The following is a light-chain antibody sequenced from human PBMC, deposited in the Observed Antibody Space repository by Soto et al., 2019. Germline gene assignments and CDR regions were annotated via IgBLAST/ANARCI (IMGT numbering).Light chain of an antibody. CDR3: QQSSFTGYT. V-gene: IGKV1-39*01. Sequence: DIQMNQSPYSLSASVGDRVTITCRASQNIGTSLNWYQQRPGKAPQVLIYAASSLQSGVSSRFRGSGSGTNFTLTVSSLQPEDFAIYYCQQSSFTGYTFGQGTNLDIK. CDR1: QNIGTS. J-gene: IGKJ2*01. CDR2: AAS.